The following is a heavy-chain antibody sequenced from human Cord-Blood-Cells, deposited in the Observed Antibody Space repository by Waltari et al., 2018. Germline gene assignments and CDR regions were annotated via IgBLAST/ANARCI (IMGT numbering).Heavy chain of an antibody. V-gene: IGHV1-69*09. D-gene: IGHD5-12*01. CDR2: IIPILGIG. CDR3: AATGYSGYYFDY. CDR1: GGTFSSYA. J-gene: IGHJ4*02. Sequence: QVQLVQSGAEVKKPGSSVKVSCKASGGTFSSYAISWVRQAPGQGLEWMGRIIPILGIGNYAQKFQGRVTITADKSPSTAYMELSSLRSEDTAVYYCAATGYSGYYFDYWGQGTLVTVSS.